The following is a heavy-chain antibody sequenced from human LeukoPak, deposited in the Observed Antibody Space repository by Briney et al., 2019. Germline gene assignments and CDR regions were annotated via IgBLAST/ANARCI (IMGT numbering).Heavy chain of an antibody. J-gene: IGHJ4*02. CDR3: AKDVWARQQLPPGLDY. V-gene: IGHV3-23*01. CDR1: GFTFSSYA. CDR2: IDYSGGIT. Sequence: GGSLRLSCAASGFTFSSYAMTWVRQAPGKGLEWVSAIDYSGGITNYADSVKGRFTISRDNSKNTLYLQMNSLTAEDTGVYYCAKDVWARQQLPPGLDYWGQGTLVTVSS. D-gene: IGHD6-13*01.